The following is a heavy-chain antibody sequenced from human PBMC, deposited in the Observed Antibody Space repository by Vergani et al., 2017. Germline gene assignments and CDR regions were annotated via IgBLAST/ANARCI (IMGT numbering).Heavy chain of an antibody. J-gene: IGHJ4*02. V-gene: IGHV2-5*02. CDR3: ARTLSDSRGYYLDY. Sequence: QITLKESGPTLVKPTQTLTLTCTFSGFSLTTRGVAVGWIRQPPGKALEWLAIVFWDDDKRYSPSLRNRVTITRDTSRNQVVLTMTNIDPVDTATYYCARTLSDSRGYYLDYWGQGTLVTVSS. CDR1: GFSLTTRGVA. CDR2: VFWDDDK. D-gene: IGHD3-22*01.